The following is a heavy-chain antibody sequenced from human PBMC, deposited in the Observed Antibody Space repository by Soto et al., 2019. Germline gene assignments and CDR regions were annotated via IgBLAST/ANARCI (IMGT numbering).Heavy chain of an antibody. CDR2: INHSGST. D-gene: IGHD2-15*01. CDR3: AALRVAYCTGTSCYSWFDP. V-gene: IGHV4-34*01. J-gene: IGHJ5*02. Sequence: SETLSLTCAVYGGSFSGYYWSWIRQPPGKGLEWIGEINHSGSTNYNPSLKSRVTISVDTSKNQFSLKLSSVTAADTAVYYCAALRVAYCTGTSCYSWFDPWGQGTLVRVSS. CDR1: GGSFSGYY.